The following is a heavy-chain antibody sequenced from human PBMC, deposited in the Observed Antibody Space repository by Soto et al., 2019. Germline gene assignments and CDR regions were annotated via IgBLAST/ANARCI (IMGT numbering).Heavy chain of an antibody. CDR3: ATGYCSGGSCYRGGYYYYYMDV. CDR1: GYTFTSYD. CDR2: MNPNNGNT. J-gene: IGHJ6*03. V-gene: IGHV1-8*01. Sequence: GASVKVSCKASGYTFTSYDIKWVRQATGQGLEGMGWMNPNNGNTGYAQKFQGRVTMTRNTSISTAYKELSSLRSEDTAVYYCATGYCSGGSCYRGGYYYYYMDVWGKGTTVTVSS. D-gene: IGHD2-15*01.